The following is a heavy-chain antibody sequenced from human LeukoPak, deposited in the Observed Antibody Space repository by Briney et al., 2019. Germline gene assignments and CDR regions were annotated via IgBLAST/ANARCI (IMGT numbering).Heavy chain of an antibody. J-gene: IGHJ4*02. Sequence: SETLSLTCAVYGGSFSGYYWSWIRQPPGTALEWIGEINHSGRTNYHPSLTSRVTISVDSSNDQLSLKPSSVTAADTGVYYCARGHSIVVVPAALPWRAYFDYWGQGTLVTVSS. CDR3: ARGHSIVVVPAALPWRAYFDY. CDR2: INHSGRT. D-gene: IGHD2-2*01. V-gene: IGHV4-34*01. CDR1: GGSFSGYY.